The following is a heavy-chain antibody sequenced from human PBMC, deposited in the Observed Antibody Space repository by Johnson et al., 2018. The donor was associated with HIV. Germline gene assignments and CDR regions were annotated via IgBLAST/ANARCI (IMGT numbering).Heavy chain of an antibody. Sequence: VQLVESGGDLVQRGGSLRLSCAASGFVFSNYWMSWVRQAPGKGLAWVANIKEDGSEDYHSDSPKGRFTISRHNAKNAWYLKMDNLRDEDTAVDYCARDGVYSSPHDAFDVWGQGTMVIVS. CDR2: IKEDGSED. V-gene: IGHV3-7*05. J-gene: IGHJ3*01. CDR3: ARDGVYSSPHDAFDV. CDR1: GFVFSNYW. D-gene: IGHD3-22*01.